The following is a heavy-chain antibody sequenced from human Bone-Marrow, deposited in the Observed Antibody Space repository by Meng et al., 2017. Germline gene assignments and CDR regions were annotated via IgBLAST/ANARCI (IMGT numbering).Heavy chain of an antibody. J-gene: IGHJ4*02. CDR1: GYTFIGYY. CDR3: ARGIVGSSWFGELFFGDNGQVDY. D-gene: IGHD3-10*01. CDR2: INPNSGGT. V-gene: IGHV1-2*02. Sequence: ASVQVSCKASGYTFIGYYMLWVRQAPGQGLEWMGWINPNSGGTNYAQKFQGRVTMTRDTSISTDYMELSSLRSDDTAVYYCARGIVGSSWFGELFFGDNGQVDYWGQGTLVTVSS.